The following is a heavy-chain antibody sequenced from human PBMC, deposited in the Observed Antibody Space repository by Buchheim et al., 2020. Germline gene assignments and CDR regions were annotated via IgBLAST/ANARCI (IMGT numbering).Heavy chain of an antibody. CDR3: ARVFREYFDP. CDR1: GFTFSNAW. Sequence: EVQLVESGGGLVKPGGSLRLSCAASGFTFSNAWMSWVRQAPGKGLEWVANIKQDGSEKYYVDSVKGRFTISRDNAKNSLYLQMNSLRAEDTAVYYCARVFREYFDPWGQGTL. J-gene: IGHJ5*02. V-gene: IGHV3-7*01. D-gene: IGHD3-10*01. CDR2: IKQDGSEK.